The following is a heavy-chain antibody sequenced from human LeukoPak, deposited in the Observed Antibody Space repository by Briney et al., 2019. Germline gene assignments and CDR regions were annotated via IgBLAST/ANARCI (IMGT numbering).Heavy chain of an antibody. CDR1: EFTFSSHG. CDR2: ISSSGSTI. CDR3: AELGITMIGGV. V-gene: IGHV3-48*03. Sequence: PGRSLRLSCAASEFTFSSHGMNWVRQAPGKGLEWVSYISSSGSTIYYADSVKGRFTISRDNAKNSLYLQMNSLRAEDTAVYYCAELGITMIGGVWGKGTTVTISS. D-gene: IGHD3-10*02. J-gene: IGHJ6*04.